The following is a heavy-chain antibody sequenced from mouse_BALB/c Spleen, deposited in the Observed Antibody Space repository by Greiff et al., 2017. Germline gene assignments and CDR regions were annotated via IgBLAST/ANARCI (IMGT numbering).Heavy chain of an antibody. D-gene: IGHD2-1*01. CDR2: ISSGGSYT. CDR1: GFTFSSYA. Sequence: EVKLQESGGGLVKPGGSLKLSCAASGFTFSSYAMSWVRQSPEKRLEWVAEISSGGSYTYYPDTVTGRFTISRDNAKNTLYLEMSSLRSEDTAMYYCARGGNPFAYWGQGTLVTVSA. V-gene: IGHV5-9-4*01. J-gene: IGHJ3*01. CDR3: ARGGNPFAY.